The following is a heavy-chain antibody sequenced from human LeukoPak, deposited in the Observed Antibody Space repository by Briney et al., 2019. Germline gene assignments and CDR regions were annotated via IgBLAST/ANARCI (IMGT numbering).Heavy chain of an antibody. Sequence: GGSLRLSCAASGFTFSAYWMHWVRQAPGKGLVWVSHINVDGSGTTYADSVKGRFTISRDNSKNTLYAQMNSLRAEDTAVYYCAKETVNRGYSGYAVLDHWGQGTLVTVSS. CDR1: GFTFSAYW. J-gene: IGHJ4*02. CDR2: INVDGSGT. D-gene: IGHD5-12*01. CDR3: AKETVNRGYSGYAVLDH. V-gene: IGHV3-74*01.